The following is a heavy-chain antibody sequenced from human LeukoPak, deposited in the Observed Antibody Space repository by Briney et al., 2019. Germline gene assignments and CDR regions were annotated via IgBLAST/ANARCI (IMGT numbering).Heavy chain of an antibody. D-gene: IGHD5-24*01. CDR1: GYTFTSYG. CDR3: ARVISFVYDGYNLLDY. V-gene: IGHV1-18*01. CDR2: ISAYNSNT. J-gene: IGHJ4*02. Sequence: ASVKVSCKASGYTFTSYGISWVRQAPGQGLEWMGWISAYNSNTNYAQKLQGRVTMTTDTSTSTAYMELRSLRSDDTAVYYCARVISFVYDGYNLLDYWGQGTLVTVSS.